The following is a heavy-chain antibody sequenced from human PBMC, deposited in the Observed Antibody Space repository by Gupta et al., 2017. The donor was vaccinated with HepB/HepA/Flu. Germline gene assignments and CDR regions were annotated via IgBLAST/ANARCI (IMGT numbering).Heavy chain of an antibody. V-gene: IGHV3-48*03. CDR3: ARETIAVAGTSAFDI. D-gene: IGHD6-19*01. CDR1: GFTFSSYE. CDR2: ISSSGSTI. J-gene: IGHJ3*02. Sequence: EVQLVESGGGLVQPGGSLRLSCAASGFTFSSYEMNWVRQAPGKGLEWVSYISSSGSTIYYADSVKGRFTISRDNAKNSLYLQMNSLRAEDTAVYYCARETIAVAGTSAFDIWGQGTMVTVSS.